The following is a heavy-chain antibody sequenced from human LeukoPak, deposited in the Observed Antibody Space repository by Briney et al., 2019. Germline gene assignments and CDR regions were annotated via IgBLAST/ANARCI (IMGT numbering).Heavy chain of an antibody. CDR2: ITGNAGST. Sequence: GGSLRLSCAASGFTFSSYAMSWVRQAPGKGLEWVSTITGNAGSTFYADSVKGRFTISRDNSKNTLYLQMNSLRAEDTAVYYCARYGDYIIRANYYYGMDVWGQGTTVTVSS. D-gene: IGHD4-17*01. J-gene: IGHJ6*02. V-gene: IGHV3-23*01. CDR3: ARYGDYIIRANYYYGMDV. CDR1: GFTFSSYA.